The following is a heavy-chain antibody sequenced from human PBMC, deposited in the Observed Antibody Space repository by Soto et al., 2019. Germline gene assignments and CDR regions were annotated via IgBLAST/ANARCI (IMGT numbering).Heavy chain of an antibody. CDR1: GFTFGDYA. D-gene: IGHD3-3*01. J-gene: IGHJ4*02. CDR2: IRSKAYGGTT. V-gene: IGHV3-49*03. CDR3: TRAPRITIFGVVIGFDY. Sequence: GGSLRLSCTASGFTFGDYAMSWFRQAPGKGLEWVGFIRSKAYGGTTEYAASVKGRFTISRDDSKSIAYLQMNSLKTEDTAVYYCTRAPRITIFGVVIGFDYWGQGTLVTVPQ.